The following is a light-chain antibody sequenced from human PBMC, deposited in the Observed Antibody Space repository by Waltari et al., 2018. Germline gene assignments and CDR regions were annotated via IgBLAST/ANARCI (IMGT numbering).Light chain of an antibody. V-gene: IGKV3-11*01. CDR1: QRVSSY. J-gene: IGKJ2*01. CDR3: QQRSNWRNT. CDR2: DAS. Sequence: IVLTQSPATLSLSPGERATLSCRASQRVSSYLAWYQQKPGQAPRLLIYDASNTATGIPARFSGSGSGTDFTLTISSLEPEDFAVYYCQQRSNWRNTFGQGTKLEIK.